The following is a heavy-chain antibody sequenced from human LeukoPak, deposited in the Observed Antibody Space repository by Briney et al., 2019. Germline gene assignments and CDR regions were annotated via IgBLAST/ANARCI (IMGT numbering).Heavy chain of an antibody. V-gene: IGHV1-69*06. J-gene: IGHJ6*03. CDR2: IIPIFGTA. D-gene: IGHD7-27*01. CDR3: ARDQTGTGDLAAYYYYYMDV. CDR1: GGTFSSYA. Sequence: SVKVSCKASGGTFSSYAISWVRQAPGQGLEWMGRIIPIFGTANYAQKFQGRVTITADKSTSTAYMELSSLRSEDTAVYYCARDQTGTGDLAAYYYYYMDVWGKGTTVTVYS.